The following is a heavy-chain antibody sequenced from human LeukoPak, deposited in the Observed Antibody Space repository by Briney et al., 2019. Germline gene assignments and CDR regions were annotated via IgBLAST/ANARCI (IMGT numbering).Heavy chain of an antibody. J-gene: IGHJ1*01. D-gene: IGHD3-22*01. Sequence: GGSLRLSCAASGSTSSSYWMHWVRQAPGKGLVWVSRIKSDGSTNYADSVKGRFTISRDNAKNTVSLQMNSLRAEDTGVYYCARAPSEIGGYYPEYFRHWGQGTLVTVSS. CDR3: ARAPSEIGGYYPEYFRH. CDR1: GSTSSSYW. CDR2: IKSDGST. V-gene: IGHV3-74*01.